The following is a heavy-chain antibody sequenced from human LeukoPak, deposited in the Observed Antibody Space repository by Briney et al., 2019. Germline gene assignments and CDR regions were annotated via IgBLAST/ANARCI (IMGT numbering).Heavy chain of an antibody. CDR3: ARDGKATNDY. V-gene: IGHV3-64*01. Sequence: GGSLRLSCAASGFTFSNYAMQWVCQAPEKRLEYVSGTSGNGGTTYYANSVKGRFTMSRDNSRNTLYLQMGSLRPEDTAVYYCARDGKATNDYWGQGTLVTVSS. D-gene: IGHD5-24*01. J-gene: IGHJ4*02. CDR2: TSGNGGTT. CDR1: GFTFSNYA.